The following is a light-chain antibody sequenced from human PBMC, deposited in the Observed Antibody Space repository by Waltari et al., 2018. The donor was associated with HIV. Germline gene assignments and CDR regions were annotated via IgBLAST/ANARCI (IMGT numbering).Light chain of an antibody. CDR3: QQSHNWYT. CDR2: GAV. J-gene: IGKJ2*01. Sequence: EIVMPQSPATLAVSPGERATLSCRASQSVSSNLAWYQQKPGQVPRLLIYGAVARATGIPARFSGSGSGTEFTLTITSLQSEDFAVYYCQQSHNWYTFGQGTKLEIK. V-gene: IGKV3-15*01. CDR1: QSVSSN.